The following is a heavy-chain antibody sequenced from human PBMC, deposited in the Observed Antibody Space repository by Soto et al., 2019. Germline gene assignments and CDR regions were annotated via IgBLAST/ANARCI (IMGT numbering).Heavy chain of an antibody. CDR3: ARDLNTYSYGSANYFDY. V-gene: IGHV3-33*01. J-gene: IGHJ4*02. D-gene: IGHD5-18*01. CDR1: GFTFSTYG. Sequence: QVQLVESGGGVVQPGRSLRLSCAASGFTFSTYGMHWVRQAPGKGLEWVAVIWYDGSNKYYADSVKGRFTISRDISKNTLYLQMNSLRAEDTAVYYCARDLNTYSYGSANYFDYWGQGTLVTGSS. CDR2: IWYDGSNK.